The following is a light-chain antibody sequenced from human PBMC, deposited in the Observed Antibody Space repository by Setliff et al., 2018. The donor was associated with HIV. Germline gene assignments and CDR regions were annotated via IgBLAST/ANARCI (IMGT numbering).Light chain of an antibody. CDR1: NIGSKS. Sequence: SYELTQPPSVSVAPGKTARITCGGNNIGSKSVHWYQQKPGQAPVLVVYDDNDRPSGIPERFSGSNSGNTATLTISRVEAGDEADYYCQVWDSSSDHHVFGTGTKVIVL. CDR2: DDN. V-gene: IGLV3-21*03. J-gene: IGLJ1*01. CDR3: QVWDSSSDHHV.